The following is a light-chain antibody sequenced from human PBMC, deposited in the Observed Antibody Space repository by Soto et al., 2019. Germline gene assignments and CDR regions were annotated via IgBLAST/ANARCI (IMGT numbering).Light chain of an antibody. CDR1: SRDVGGHNY. CDR2: EVS. V-gene: IGLV2-8*01. Sequence: QSALTQPPSASGSPGQSVTISCTGTSRDVGGHNYVSWYQQHPGKPPKLIIREVSKRPSGVPDRFSGSKSGNTASLTVSGLQAEDEADYYCSSYAGSNTHVFGTGTKLTVL. CDR3: SSYAGSNTHV. J-gene: IGLJ1*01.